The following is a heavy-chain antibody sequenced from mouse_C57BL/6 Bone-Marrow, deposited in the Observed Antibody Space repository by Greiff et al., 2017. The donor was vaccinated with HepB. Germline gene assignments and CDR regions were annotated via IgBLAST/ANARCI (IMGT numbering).Heavy chain of an antibody. CDR1: GYTFTDYN. D-gene: IGHD1-1*01. V-gene: IGHV1-18*01. Sequence: VQLKESGPELVKPGASVKIPCKASGYTFTDYNMDWVKQSHGKSLEWIGDINPNNGGTIYNQKFKGKATLTVDKSSSTAYKELRSLTSEDTAVYYCARGYYGSSYGFAYWGQGTLVTVSA. CDR3: ARGYYGSSYGFAY. CDR2: INPNNGGT. J-gene: IGHJ3*01.